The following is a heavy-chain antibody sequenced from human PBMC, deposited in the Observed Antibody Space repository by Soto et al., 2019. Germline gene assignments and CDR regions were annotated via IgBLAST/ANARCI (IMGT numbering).Heavy chain of an antibody. CDR1: GDSYSISTYS. J-gene: IGHJ5*02. V-gene: IGHV4-30-2*01. Sequence: SETLSLTCNMSGDSYSISTYSWSWIRQPPGKALQWIGFIYQSGVTSYNPSLASRVSISLDRSNNQCSLKLKSVTAADTAVYFCAGMTYTIGSRFDPWGPCTLVTVSS. CDR2: IYQSGVT. CDR3: AGMTYTIGSRFDP. D-gene: IGHD2-2*02.